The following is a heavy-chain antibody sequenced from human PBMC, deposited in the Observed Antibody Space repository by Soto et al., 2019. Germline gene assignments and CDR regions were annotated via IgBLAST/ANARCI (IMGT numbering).Heavy chain of an antibody. CDR1: GFSVSSNY. V-gene: IGHV3-66*01. CDR3: ASSFDGSGGRG. J-gene: IGHJ4*02. Sequence: EVQLVESGGGLVQPGGSLRLSCAASGFSVSSNYMSGVRQAPGKGLEWVSVIYSGGSTYYADSVKGRFTISRDNSKNTLYLQMNSLRAEDTAVYYCASSFDGSGGRGWGQGTLVTVSS. D-gene: IGHD3-10*01. CDR2: IYSGGST.